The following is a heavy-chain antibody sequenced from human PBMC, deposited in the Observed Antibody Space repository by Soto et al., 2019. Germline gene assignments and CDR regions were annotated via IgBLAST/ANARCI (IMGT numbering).Heavy chain of an antibody. CDR2: INPNSGGT. D-gene: IGHD3-10*01. CDR1: GYTFTGYY. J-gene: IGHJ6*02. V-gene: IGHV1-2*02. CDR3: ARGITMVRGVITYYDDGMDV. Sequence: QVQLVQSGAEVKKPGASVKVSCKASGYTFTGYYMHWVRQAPGQGLEWMGWINPNSGGTNYAQKFQGRVTMTRDTSISTAYMELSRLRSDDTAVYYCARGITMVRGVITYYDDGMDVWGQGTTVTVSS.